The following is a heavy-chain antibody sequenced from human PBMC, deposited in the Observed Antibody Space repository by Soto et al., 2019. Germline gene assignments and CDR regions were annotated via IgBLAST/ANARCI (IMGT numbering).Heavy chain of an antibody. CDR1: GYTFISYG. J-gene: IGHJ3*02. D-gene: IGHD5-12*01. CDR3: ARDQTKWLTDAFDI. Sequence: HVQLVQSGAEVKKPGASLKVSCKASGYTFISYGVSWVRQAPGQGLEWLGWIRHYNGNTKYAQKYQGRITMTTDTSTSTVYMDLRSLKTDDTAVYYCARDQTKWLTDAFDIWGQGTMVVVSS. V-gene: IGHV1-18*01. CDR2: IRHYNGNT.